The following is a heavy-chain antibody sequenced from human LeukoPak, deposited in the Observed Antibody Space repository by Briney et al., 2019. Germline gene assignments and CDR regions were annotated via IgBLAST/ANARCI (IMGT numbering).Heavy chain of an antibody. D-gene: IGHD3-9*01. V-gene: IGHV3-30*18. Sequence: PGGSLRLSCAASGLTFRSYSMYWVRQAPGKGLEWVAVISYDGSNYQYADSVKGRFTISRDNPKNTVDLQMNSLRAEDTAVYYCAKEMVSYDILGGLDYWGQGALVTVSS. J-gene: IGHJ4*02. CDR3: AKEMVSYDILGGLDY. CDR2: ISYDGSNY. CDR1: GLTFRSYS.